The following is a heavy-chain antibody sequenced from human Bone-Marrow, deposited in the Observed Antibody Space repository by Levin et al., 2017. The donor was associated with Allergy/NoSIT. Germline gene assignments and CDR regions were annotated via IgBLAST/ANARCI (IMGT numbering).Heavy chain of an antibody. D-gene: IGHD2-15*01. CDR3: TTVGFREYCSGGSCYSVYAFDI. Sequence: LSLTCAASGFPFSNAWMSWVRQAPGKGLEWVGRIKSKTDGGTTDYAAPVKGRFTISRDDSKNTLYLQMNSLKTEDTAVYYCTTVGFREYCSGGSCYSVYAFDIWGQGTMVTVSS. CDR2: IKSKTDGGTT. CDR1: GFPFSNAW. J-gene: IGHJ3*02. V-gene: IGHV3-15*01.